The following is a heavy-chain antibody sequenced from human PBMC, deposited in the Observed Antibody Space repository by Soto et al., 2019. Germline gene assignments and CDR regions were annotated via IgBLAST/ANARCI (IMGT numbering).Heavy chain of an antibody. D-gene: IGHD2-15*01. Sequence: QVQLQESGPGLVKPSQTLSLTYTVSGGSISSGDYYWSWIRQPPGKGLEWIGNIYYSGSTYYTPSLQSRVTISMDTSKTQFSLKLSSVTAADTAVYYCARVRRYCSGGSCYSFDFWGQGTLVTVSS. CDR2: IYYSGST. J-gene: IGHJ4*02. CDR3: ARVRRYCSGGSCYSFDF. CDR1: GGSISSGDYY. V-gene: IGHV4-30-4*01.